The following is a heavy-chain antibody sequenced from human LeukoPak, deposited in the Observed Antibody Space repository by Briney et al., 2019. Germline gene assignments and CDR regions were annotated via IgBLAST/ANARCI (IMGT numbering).Heavy chain of an antibody. CDR2: IKEDGSEM. D-gene: IGHD1-14*01. Sequence: GGSLRLSCTVSGITFSDYWMGWVRQAPGKGLEWVANIKEDGSEMYYVDSVKGRFTISRDNAKNSLYLQMNSLRVEDTAVYYCASGMIEFDYWGQGTLVTVSS. CDR3: ASGMIEFDY. V-gene: IGHV3-7*01. J-gene: IGHJ4*02. CDR1: GITFSDYW.